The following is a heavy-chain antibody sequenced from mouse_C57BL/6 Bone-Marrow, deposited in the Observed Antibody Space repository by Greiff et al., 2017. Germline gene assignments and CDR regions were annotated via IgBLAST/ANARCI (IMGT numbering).Heavy chain of an antibody. D-gene: IGHD1-1*01. CDR3: AREGYYYGSSHWYFDV. J-gene: IGHJ1*03. CDR2: IFPGSGST. CDR1: GYTFTDYY. Sequence: QVQLKQSGPELVKPGASVKISCKASGYTFTDYYINWVKQRPGQGLEWIGWIFPGSGSTYYNEKFKGKATLTVDKSSSTAYMLLSSLTSEDSAVYFCAREGYYYGSSHWYFDVWGTGTTVTVSS. V-gene: IGHV1-75*01.